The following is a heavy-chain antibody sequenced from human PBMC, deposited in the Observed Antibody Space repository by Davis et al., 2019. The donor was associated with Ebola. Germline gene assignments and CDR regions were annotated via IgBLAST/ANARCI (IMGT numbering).Heavy chain of an antibody. V-gene: IGHV3-30*18. CDR1: GFTFSSYG. Sequence: PGGSLRLSCAASGFTFSSYGMHWVRQAPGKGLEWVAVISYDGSNKYYADSVKGRFTISRDNSKNTLYLQMNSLRAEDTAVYYCAKSSSRRSGYYGDYYYYGMDVWGQGTTVTVSS. J-gene: IGHJ6*02. CDR3: AKSSSRRSGYYGDYYYYGMDV. CDR2: ISYDGSNK. D-gene: IGHD3-3*01.